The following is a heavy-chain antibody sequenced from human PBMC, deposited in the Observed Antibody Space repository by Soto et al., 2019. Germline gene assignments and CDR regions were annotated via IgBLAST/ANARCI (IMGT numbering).Heavy chain of an antibody. D-gene: IGHD2-2*01. V-gene: IGHV3-21*01. CDR3: ARGWVGWWDIVVVPAAPMLDY. J-gene: IGHJ4*02. CDR1: GFTFSSYS. Sequence: GGSLRLSCAASGFTFSSYSMNWVRQAPGKGLEWVSSISSSSSYIYYADSVKGRFTISRDNAKNSLYLQMNSLRAEDTAVYYCARGWVGWWDIVVVPAAPMLDYWGQGTLVTVSS. CDR2: ISSSSSYI.